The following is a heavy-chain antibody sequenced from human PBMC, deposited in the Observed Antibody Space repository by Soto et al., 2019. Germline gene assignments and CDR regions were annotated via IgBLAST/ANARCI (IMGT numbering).Heavy chain of an antibody. D-gene: IGHD3-9*01. J-gene: IGHJ6*02. CDR1: GGTFSSYT. CDR3: ARDPPRDPLRYPPSRYYYYGMDV. Sequence: QVQLVQSGAEVKKPGSSVKVSCKASGGTFSSYTISWVRQAPGQGLEWMGRIIPILGIANYAQKFQGRVTITAGKCSSTAYIELSSLRSEATAVYYCARDPPRDPLRYPPSRYYYYGMDVWGQGTTVTVSS. V-gene: IGHV1-69*08. CDR2: IIPILGIA.